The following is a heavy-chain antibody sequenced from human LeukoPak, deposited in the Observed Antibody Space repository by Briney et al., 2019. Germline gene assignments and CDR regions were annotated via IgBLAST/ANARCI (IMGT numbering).Heavy chain of an antibody. J-gene: IGHJ3*02. CDR2: IYHSGST. Sequence: NPSETLSLTCAVSGYSISSGYYCGWIRQPPGKGLEWIGSIYHSGSTYYNPSLKSRVTISVDTSKNQFSLKLSSVTAADTAVYYCASPYCSSTSCYIPERAFDIWGQGTMVTVSS. D-gene: IGHD2-2*02. CDR3: ASPYCSSTSCYIPERAFDI. CDR1: GYSISSGYY. V-gene: IGHV4-38-2*01.